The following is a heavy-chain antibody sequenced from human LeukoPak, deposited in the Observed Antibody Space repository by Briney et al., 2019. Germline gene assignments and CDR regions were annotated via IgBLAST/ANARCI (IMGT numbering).Heavy chain of an antibody. CDR1: GFTFSSYG. CDR3: AKVLRRIVGATKGMDV. CDR2: IRYDGSNK. Sequence: GGSLRLSCAASGFTFSSYGMHWVRQAPGKGLEWVAFIRYDGSNKYYADSVKGRFTISRDNSKNTLYLQVNSLRAEDTSVYYCAKVLRRIVGATKGMDVWGKGTTVTVSS. D-gene: IGHD1-26*01. V-gene: IGHV3-30*02. J-gene: IGHJ6*03.